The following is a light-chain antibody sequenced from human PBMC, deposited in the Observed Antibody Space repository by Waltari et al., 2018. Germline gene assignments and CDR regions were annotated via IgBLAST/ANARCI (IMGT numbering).Light chain of an antibody. Sequence: QSALTQPHSVSGSPGPSVTIFCTGTSSDVGRYDYVSWYQQHPGKAPKLMICDVTKRPSGVPDRFSGSKSGNTASLTISGLQAEDEADYCCSRADSHTYVFGTGTKVTVL. CDR1: SSDVGRYDY. J-gene: IGLJ1*01. V-gene: IGLV2-11*01. CDR3: CSRADSHTYV. CDR2: DVT.